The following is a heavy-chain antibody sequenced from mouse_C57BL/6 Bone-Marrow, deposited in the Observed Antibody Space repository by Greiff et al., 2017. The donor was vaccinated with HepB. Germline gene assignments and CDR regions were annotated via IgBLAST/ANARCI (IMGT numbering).Heavy chain of an antibody. Sequence: VKLVESGPGILQPSQTLSLTCSFSGFSLSTSNMGIGWIRQPSGKGLEWLAHIWWNDDKYYNPSLKSRLTISKDTSNNQVFLKITSVDTADTATYYCAQRNYYGSSYEGYYFDYWGQGTTLTVSS. D-gene: IGHD1-1*01. V-gene: IGHV8-5*01. CDR3: AQRNYYGSSYEGYYFDY. J-gene: IGHJ2*01. CDR1: GFSLSTSNMG. CDR2: IWWNDDK.